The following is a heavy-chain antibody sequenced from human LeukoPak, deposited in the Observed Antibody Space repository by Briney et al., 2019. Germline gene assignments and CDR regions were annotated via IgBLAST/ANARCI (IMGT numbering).Heavy chain of an antibody. Sequence: GGSLRLSCAASGFSFSSYSMNWVRQAPGKGLEWLSYLTSSGTIYYADSVKGRFTVSRDNAKTSLYLQMNSLRVEDTAVYYCASVRGGYWGQGTLVTVSS. J-gene: IGHJ4*02. CDR1: GFSFSSYS. V-gene: IGHV3-48*01. CDR2: LTSSGTI. D-gene: IGHD3-16*01. CDR3: ASVRGGY.